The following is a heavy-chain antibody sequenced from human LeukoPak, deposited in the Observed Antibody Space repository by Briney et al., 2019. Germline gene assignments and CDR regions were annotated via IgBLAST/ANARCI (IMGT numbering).Heavy chain of an antibody. D-gene: IGHD3-22*01. Sequence: GGSLRLSCAASGFTFSNYAMTWVRQAPGKGLEWVSAISGSGGSTYYADSVKGRFTISRDNSKNTLHLQMNSLRAEDTAVYYCAKDHSSGYSAPFDYWGQGTLVTVSS. CDR3: AKDHSSGYSAPFDY. J-gene: IGHJ4*02. CDR2: ISGSGGST. CDR1: GFTFSNYA. V-gene: IGHV3-23*01.